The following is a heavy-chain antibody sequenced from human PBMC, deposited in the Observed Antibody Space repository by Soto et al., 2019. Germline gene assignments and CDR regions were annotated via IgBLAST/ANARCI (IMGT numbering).Heavy chain of an antibody. CDR3: ARGRELATIRSGWFDP. D-gene: IGHD5-12*01. CDR1: GYTFTSYD. J-gene: IGHJ5*02. V-gene: IGHV1-8*01. CDR2: MNPNSGNT. Sequence: ASVKVSCKASGYTFTSYDINWVRQATGQGLEWMGWMNPNSGNTGYAQKFQGRVTMTRNTSISTAYMELSSLRSEDTAAYYCARGRELATIRSGWFDPWGQGTLVTVSS.